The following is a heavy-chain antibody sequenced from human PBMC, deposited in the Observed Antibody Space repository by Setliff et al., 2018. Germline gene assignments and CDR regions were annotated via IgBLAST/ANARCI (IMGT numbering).Heavy chain of an antibody. J-gene: IGHJ4*02. V-gene: IGHV1-18*01. CDR2: ISAYNGNT. D-gene: IGHD2-15*01. Sequence: ASVKVSCKTSGYTFNSYSYSWVRQAPGQGLEWMGWISAYNGNTKFVQKFQGRVAMTTDTSTSTAFMELRSLRPDDTAFYYCGRVDAELILGNYIDYWGQGTLVTV. CDR1: GYTFNSYS. CDR3: GRVDAELILGNYIDY.